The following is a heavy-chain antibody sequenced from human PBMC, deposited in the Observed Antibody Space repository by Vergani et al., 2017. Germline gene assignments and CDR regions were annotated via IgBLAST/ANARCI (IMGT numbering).Heavy chain of an antibody. Sequence: EVQLLESGGDLVQPGGSLRLSCAASGFTFNHYAMNWVRQAPGKGLEWVSGISGSGGSTYYAGSVKGRFTISRDSSKNTLYLQMNSLSAGATAVYDCAKANPRNSGYDYLYYYHAMDVWGQGTTVIVSS. V-gene: IGHV3-23*01. D-gene: IGHD5-12*01. CDR2: ISGSGGST. CDR1: GFTFNHYA. J-gene: IGHJ6*02. CDR3: AKANPRNSGYDYLYYYHAMDV.